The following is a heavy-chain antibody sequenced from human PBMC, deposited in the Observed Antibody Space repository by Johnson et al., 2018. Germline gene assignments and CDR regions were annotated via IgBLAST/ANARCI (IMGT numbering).Heavy chain of an antibody. J-gene: IGHJ3*02. CDR2: IYPGDSDT. CDR1: GYSFSTHW. V-gene: IGHV5-51*01. D-gene: IGHD4-17*01. Sequence: VQLVQSGAEVKKSGESLKISCEGSGYSFSTHWIGWVRQMPGKGLEWMGIIYPGDSDTRYTPSFQGKVTISSDKSINTAYLQGCNVRASETAMYYCGRSPTTGAPETAFDIWGQGTMVTVPS. CDR3: GRSPTTGAPETAFDI.